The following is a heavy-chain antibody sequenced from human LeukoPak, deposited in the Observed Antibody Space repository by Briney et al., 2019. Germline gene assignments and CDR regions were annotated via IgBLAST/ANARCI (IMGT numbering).Heavy chain of an antibody. V-gene: IGHV3-43*02. Sequence: GGSLGLSCAASGFTFGDYDMHWVRQAPGKGLEWVSLIRADGATTRYTDSVKGRFTISRDNSKDSLYLQMNSLRTEDTALYYCARDNTGSYEYWGQGTLVTVSP. CDR3: ARDNTGSYEY. D-gene: IGHD1-26*01. CDR2: IRADGATT. CDR1: GFTFGDYD. J-gene: IGHJ4*02.